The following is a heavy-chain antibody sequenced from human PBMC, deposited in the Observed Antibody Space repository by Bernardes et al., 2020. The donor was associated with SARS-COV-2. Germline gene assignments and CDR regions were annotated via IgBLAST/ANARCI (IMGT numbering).Heavy chain of an antibody. D-gene: IGHD6-19*01. CDR3: ATGVAVAGRPYNYYYYYGMDV. CDR2: FDPEDGET. J-gene: IGHJ6*02. V-gene: IGHV1-24*01. Sequence: VKVSCKVFGYTLTELSMHWVRQAPGKGLEWMGGFDPEDGETIYAQKFQGRVTMTEDTSTDTAYMELSSLRSEDTAVYYCATGVAVAGRPYNYYYYYGMDVWGQGTTVTVSS. CDR1: GYTLTELS.